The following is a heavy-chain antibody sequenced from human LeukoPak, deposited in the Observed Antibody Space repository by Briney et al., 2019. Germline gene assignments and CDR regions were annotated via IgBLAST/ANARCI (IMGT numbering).Heavy chain of an antibody. V-gene: IGHV4-39*07. CDR3: ARAAAHYYYYGMDV. J-gene: IGHJ6*02. Sequence: SETLSLTCSVSGGSISIINYYWGWIRQPPGKGLEWIASMYYSGSTYYNPSLKSRVTISVDTSKNQFSLKLSSVTAADTAVYYCARAAAHYYYYGMDVWGQGTTVTVSS. CDR2: MYYSGST. D-gene: IGHD6-25*01. CDR1: GGSISIINYY.